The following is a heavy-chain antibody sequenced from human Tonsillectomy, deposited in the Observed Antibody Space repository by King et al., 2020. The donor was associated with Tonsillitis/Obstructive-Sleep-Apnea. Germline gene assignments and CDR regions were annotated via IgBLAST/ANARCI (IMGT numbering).Heavy chain of an antibody. CDR1: GFTFSYHW. D-gene: IGHD1-14*01. J-gene: IGHJ4*02. CDR3: ARLRDNPTIYDH. Sequence: VQLVESGGGLVQPGGSLSLSCAASGFTFSYHWMSWVRQAPGKGLEWVASIKHDGSVKHYVDFVKGRFTISRDNAKNSVYLQIDSLRADDTAVYYCARLRDNPTIYDHWGQGTLVTVSS. V-gene: IGHV3-7*01. CDR2: IKHDGSVK.